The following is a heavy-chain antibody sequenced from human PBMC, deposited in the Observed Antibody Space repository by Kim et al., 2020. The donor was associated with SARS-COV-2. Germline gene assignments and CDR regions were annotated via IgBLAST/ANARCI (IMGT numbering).Heavy chain of an antibody. V-gene: IGHV4-34*01. CDR2: INHSGST. CDR3: ARGRSRSSNLLHY. CDR1: GGSFSGYY. Sequence: SETLSLTCAVSGGSFSGYYWSWIRQPPGKGLEWIGEINHSGSTNYNPSLKSRITISVDTSKNQFSLKLSSVTASDTAVYYCARGRSRSSNLLHYWGQGTLVTVSS. J-gene: IGHJ4*02. D-gene: IGHD6-6*01.